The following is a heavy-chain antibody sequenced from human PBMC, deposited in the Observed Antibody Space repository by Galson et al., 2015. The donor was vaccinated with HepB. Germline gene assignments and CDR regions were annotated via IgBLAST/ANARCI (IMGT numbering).Heavy chain of an antibody. CDR2: IYYSGST. J-gene: IGHJ4*02. CDR1: GGSISSSSYY. Sequence: SETLSLTCTVSGGSISSSSYYWGWIRQPPGKGLEWIGSIYYSGSTYYNPSLKSRVTISVDTSKDQFSLKLSSVTAADTAVYYCASEQQLVGLDYWGQGTLVTVSS. D-gene: IGHD6-6*01. CDR3: ASEQQLVGLDY. V-gene: IGHV4-39*07.